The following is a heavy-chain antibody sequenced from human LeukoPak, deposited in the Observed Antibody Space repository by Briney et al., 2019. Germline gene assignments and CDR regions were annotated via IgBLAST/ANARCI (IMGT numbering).Heavy chain of an antibody. J-gene: IGHJ4*02. D-gene: IGHD3-9*01. CDR2: INHSGST. CDR1: GGSINSGYY. V-gene: IGHV4-34*01. CDR3: ARIILTGYYETAYYFDY. Sequence: MASETLSLTCTVSGGSINSGYYWSWIRQPPGKGLEWIGEINHSGSTYYNPSLKSRVTISVDTSKNQFSLKLSSVTAADTAVHYCARIILTGYYETAYYFDYWGQGTLVTVSS.